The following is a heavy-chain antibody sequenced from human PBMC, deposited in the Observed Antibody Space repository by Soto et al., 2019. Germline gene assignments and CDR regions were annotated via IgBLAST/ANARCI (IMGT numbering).Heavy chain of an antibody. CDR3: ARGGAMGVDY. D-gene: IGHD1-26*01. CDR2: INQDGNED. J-gene: IGHJ4*02. Sequence: DLEESGGGLVQPGGSLRLSCAASGFTFSSYWMNWVRQAPGKGLEWVANINQDGNEDNLLDSVKGRFTISRDNAKNTVYLHVNTLRDEDTAVYYCARGGAMGVDYWGQGTLVTVSS. V-gene: IGHV3-7*01. CDR1: GFTFSSYW.